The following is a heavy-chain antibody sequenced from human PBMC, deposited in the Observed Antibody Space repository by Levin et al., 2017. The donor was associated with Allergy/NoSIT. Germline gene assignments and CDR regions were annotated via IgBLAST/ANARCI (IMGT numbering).Heavy chain of an antibody. CDR2: ISSSSSYI. V-gene: IGHV3-21*01. CDR3: ARDGDFCSGGSCYYGGLFAFDI. Sequence: GGSLRLSCAASGFTFSSYSMNWVRQAPGKGLEWVSSISSSSSYIYYADSVKGRFTISRDNAKNSLYLQMNSLRAEDTAVYYCARDGDFCSGGSCYYGGLFAFDIWGQGTMVTVSS. CDR1: GFTFSSYS. J-gene: IGHJ3*02. D-gene: IGHD2-15*01.